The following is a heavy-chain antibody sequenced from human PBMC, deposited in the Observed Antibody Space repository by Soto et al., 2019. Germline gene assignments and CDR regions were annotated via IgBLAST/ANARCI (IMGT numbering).Heavy chain of an antibody. CDR2: INSDGSST. V-gene: IGHV3-74*01. J-gene: IGHJ6*01. Sequence: PGGSLRLSCAASGFTFSSYWMHWVRQAPGKWLVWVSRINSDGSSTSYADSVKGRFTISRDNAKNTLYLQMNSLRAEDTAVYYCARDLHPYYDILTCHDYYYHYRMDVWGQGXTDTVNS. CDR1: GFTFSSYW. CDR3: ARDLHPYYDILTCHDYYYHYRMDV. D-gene: IGHD3-9*01.